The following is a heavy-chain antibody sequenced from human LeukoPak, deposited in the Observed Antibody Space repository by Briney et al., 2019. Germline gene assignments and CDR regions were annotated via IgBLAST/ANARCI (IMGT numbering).Heavy chain of an antibody. CDR3: ARDFLRSGYFDC. CDR2: ISSTGNIV. D-gene: IGHD3-3*01. J-gene: IGHJ4*02. Sequence: GGSLRLSCAASGFTFSTYSMNWVRQAPGKGLEWVSYISSTGNIVYYADSVKGRFTISRDNAKNSLYLQMNSLRADDTAVYYCARDFLRSGYFDCWAQGTLVTVSS. V-gene: IGHV3-48*01. CDR1: GFTFSTYS.